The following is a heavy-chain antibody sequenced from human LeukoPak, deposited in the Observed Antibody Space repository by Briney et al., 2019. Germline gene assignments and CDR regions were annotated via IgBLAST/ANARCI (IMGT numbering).Heavy chain of an antibody. D-gene: IGHD2-15*01. Sequence: GESLKISCKGSGYSSGYSFTSYWIAWVRQMPGTGLEWMGIISPGDSATRYSPSFQGQVTISADKSINTAYLQWSSLKASDTAMYYCARLSGRVVCSAGSCYFDSWGQGTLVTVSS. CDR2: ISPGDSAT. V-gene: IGHV5-51*01. CDR3: ARLSGRVVCSAGSCYFDS. CDR1: GYSFTSYW. J-gene: IGHJ4*02.